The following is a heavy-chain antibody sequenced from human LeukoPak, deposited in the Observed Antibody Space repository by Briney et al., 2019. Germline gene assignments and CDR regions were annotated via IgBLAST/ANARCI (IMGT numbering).Heavy chain of an antibody. CDR1: GFTFSSYE. Sequence: TGGSLRLSCAASGFTFSSYEMNWVRQAPGKGLEWVSYISSSGSTIYYADSVKGRFTISRDNAKNSLYLQMNSLRAEDTAVYYCARSKGITVAGTIDPWGQGTVVTVSS. CDR3: ARSKGITVAGTIDP. J-gene: IGHJ5*02. V-gene: IGHV3-48*03. D-gene: IGHD6-19*01. CDR2: ISSSGSTI.